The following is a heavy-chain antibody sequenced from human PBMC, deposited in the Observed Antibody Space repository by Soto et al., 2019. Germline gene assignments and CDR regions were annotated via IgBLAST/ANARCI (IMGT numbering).Heavy chain of an antibody. D-gene: IGHD3-3*01. CDR3: ARDRVIFGVVIINAFDI. Sequence: PGGSLRLSCAASGFTFSSYAMSWVRQAPGKGLEWVSAISGSGGSTYYADSVKGRFTISRDNSKNTLYLQMNSLRAEDTAVYYCARDRVIFGVVIINAFDIWGQGTMVTVSS. CDR2: ISGSGGST. J-gene: IGHJ3*02. V-gene: IGHV3-23*01. CDR1: GFTFSSYA.